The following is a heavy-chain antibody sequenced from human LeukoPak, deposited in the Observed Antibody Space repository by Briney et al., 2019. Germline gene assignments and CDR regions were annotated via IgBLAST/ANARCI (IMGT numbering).Heavy chain of an antibody. CDR2: INPSGGST. CDR1: GYTFTSYY. Sequence: GASVKVSCKASGYTFTSYYMHWVRQAPGQGLEWMGIINPSGGSTSYAQKFQGRVTMTRDMSTSTVYMELSSLRSEDTAVYYCAREAEVLYYDSSGYSSLGYWGQGTLVTVSS. CDR3: AREAEVLYYDSSGYSSLGY. D-gene: IGHD3-22*01. J-gene: IGHJ4*02. V-gene: IGHV1-46*01.